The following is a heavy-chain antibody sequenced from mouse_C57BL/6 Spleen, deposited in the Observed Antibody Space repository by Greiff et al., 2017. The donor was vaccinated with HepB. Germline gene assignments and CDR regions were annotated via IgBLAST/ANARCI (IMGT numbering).Heavy chain of an antibody. D-gene: IGHD1-2*01. CDR1: GYTFTSYW. J-gene: IGHJ3*01. CDR2: IDPSDSYT. Sequence: VQLQQPGAELVMPGASVKLSCKASGYTFTSYWMHWVKQRPGQGLEWIGEIDPSDSYTNYNQKFKGKSTLTVDKSSSTAYMQLSSLTSEDSAVYYCARGTTAYWGQGTLVTVSA. CDR3: ARGTTAY. V-gene: IGHV1-69*01.